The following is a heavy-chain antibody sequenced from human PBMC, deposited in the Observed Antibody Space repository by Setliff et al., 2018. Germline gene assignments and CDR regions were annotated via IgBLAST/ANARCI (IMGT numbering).Heavy chain of an antibody. J-gene: IGHJ6*04. CDR1: GYTFTSYG. CDR3: ASDGQGNYNFWSGSYYYYGMDI. D-gene: IGHD3-3*01. CDR2: ISAYNGNT. Sequence: GASVKVSCKASGYTFTSYGISWVRQAPGQGLEWMGWISAYNGNTNYAQKLQGRVTMTTDTSTSTAYMELRSLRSDDTAVYYCASDGQGNYNFWSGSYYYYGMDIWGKGTTVTVSS. V-gene: IGHV1-18*01.